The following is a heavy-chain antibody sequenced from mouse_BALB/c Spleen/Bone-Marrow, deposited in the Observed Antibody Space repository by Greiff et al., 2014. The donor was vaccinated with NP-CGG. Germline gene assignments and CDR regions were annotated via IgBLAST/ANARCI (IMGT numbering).Heavy chain of an antibody. CDR1: GFSLTSYG. J-gene: IGHJ4*01. V-gene: IGHV2-9*02. Sequence: VQLQQSGPGLVAPSQSLSITCTVSGFSLTSYGVHWVRQPPGKVLEWLGVIWAGGSTNYYSALMSRLSISKDNSKSQVFLKMNSLQTDDTAMYYCARGSYYEGAMDYWGQGTSVTVSS. CDR2: IWAGGST. CDR3: ARGSYYEGAMDY. D-gene: IGHD1-1*01.